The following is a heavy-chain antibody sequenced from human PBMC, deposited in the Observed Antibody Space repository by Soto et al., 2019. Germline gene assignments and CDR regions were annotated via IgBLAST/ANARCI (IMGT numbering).Heavy chain of an antibody. CDR1: GGSISSYY. V-gene: IGHV4-59*08. J-gene: IGHJ5*02. Sequence: SETLSLTCTVSGGSISSYYWSWIRQPPGKGLEWIGYIYYSGSTNHNPSLKSRVTISVDTSKNQFSLKLSSVTAADTAVYYCARHRGLFKGTNRFDPWGQGTLVTVSS. D-gene: IGHD3-16*01. CDR2: IYYSGST. CDR3: ARHRGLFKGTNRFDP.